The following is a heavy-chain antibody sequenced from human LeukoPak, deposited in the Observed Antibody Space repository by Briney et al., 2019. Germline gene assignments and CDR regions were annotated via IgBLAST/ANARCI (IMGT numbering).Heavy chain of an antibody. J-gene: IGHJ4*02. CDR3: VRDFRCSGGSCPLFDF. CDR1: GFTFTNYH. CDR2: TNEDGGRT. Sequence: PGGSLRLSCAASGFTFTNYHMNWVRQAPGKGLEWIPGTNEDGGRTYYADSVKGRFAISRDNLENTLSLQMNSLRAEDTAVYYCVRDFRCSGGSCPLFDFWGQGTLVTVSS. V-gene: IGHV3-23*01. D-gene: IGHD2-15*01.